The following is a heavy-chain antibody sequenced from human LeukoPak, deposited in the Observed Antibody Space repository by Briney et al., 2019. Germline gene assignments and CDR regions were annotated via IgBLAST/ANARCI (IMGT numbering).Heavy chain of an antibody. CDR3: ARDSGSYCFN. CDR2: IYYSGST. CDR1: GGSINSGDYY. Sequence: SQTLSLTCTVSGGSINSGDYYWSWIRQPPGKGLEWIGYIYYSGSTYYNPSLKSRVTISVDTSKNQFSLKLSSVTAADTAVYYSARDSGSYCFNWGQGTLVTVSS. V-gene: IGHV4-30-4*08. D-gene: IGHD1-26*01. J-gene: IGHJ4*02.